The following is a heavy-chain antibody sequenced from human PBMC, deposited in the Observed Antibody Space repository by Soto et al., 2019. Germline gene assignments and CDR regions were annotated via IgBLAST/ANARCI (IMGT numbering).Heavy chain of an antibody. CDR3: AHRLETGYCTGATCRAAYDV. Sequence: QITLKESGPTLVKPTQTLMLTSTFSGFSLSTSGVGVGWIRQPPGKALEWLALIYWDDDKRYSPSLKSRLTITKDTSKNQVVLTMTNMDPVDTATYFGAHRLETGYCTGATCRAAYDVWGQGTTVTVSS. CDR2: IYWDDDK. J-gene: IGHJ3*01. CDR1: GFSLSTSGVG. V-gene: IGHV2-5*02. D-gene: IGHD2-8*02.